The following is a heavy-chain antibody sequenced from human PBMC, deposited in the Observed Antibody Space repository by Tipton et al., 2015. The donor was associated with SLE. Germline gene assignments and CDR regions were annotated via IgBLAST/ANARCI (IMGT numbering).Heavy chain of an antibody. V-gene: IGHV4-39*07. CDR3: ARSVWDFWSGYYGYYGMDV. Sequence: PGLVKPSETLSLTCAVSGGSINSNSYYWGWIRQPPGKGLEWIGSVYYSGRTSYNPSLKSRVTISIDTSTNQFSLKLSSVTAADTAVYYCARSVWDFWSGYYGYYGMDVWGQGTTVTVSS. J-gene: IGHJ6*02. D-gene: IGHD3-3*01. CDR1: GGSINSNSYY. CDR2: VYYSGRT.